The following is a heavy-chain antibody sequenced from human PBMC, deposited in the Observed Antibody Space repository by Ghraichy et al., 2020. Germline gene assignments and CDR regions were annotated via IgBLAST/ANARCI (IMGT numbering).Heavy chain of an antibody. CDR2: IRSKADGGTT. V-gene: IGHV3-49*04. CDR1: GFTVGGYA. Sequence: GGSLRLSCTASGFTVGGYAMSWVRQAPGKGLEWVGVIRSKADGGTTDYAASVKGRFTITRDDSKSIAYLQMNSLKTEDTAVYYGPRDLYYYDSSGYYYYYYGKHVWGQGTRVIGSS. CDR3: PRDLYYYDSSGYYYYYYGKHV. J-gene: IGHJ6*02. D-gene: IGHD3-22*01.